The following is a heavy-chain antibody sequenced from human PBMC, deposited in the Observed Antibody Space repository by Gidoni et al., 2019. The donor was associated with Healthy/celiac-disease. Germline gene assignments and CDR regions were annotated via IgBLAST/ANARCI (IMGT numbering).Heavy chain of an antibody. J-gene: IGHJ3*02. Sequence: QVQLQESGPGLVKPSETLSLTCTVSGGSVSSGSYYWSWIRQPPGKGLEWIGYIYYSGSTNYNPSLKSRVTISVDTSKNQFSLKLSSVTAADTAVYYCARDHGSGDEDAFDIWGQGTMVTVSS. CDR3: ARDHGSGDEDAFDI. D-gene: IGHD3-10*01. CDR1: GGSVSSGSYY. CDR2: IYYSGST. V-gene: IGHV4-61*01.